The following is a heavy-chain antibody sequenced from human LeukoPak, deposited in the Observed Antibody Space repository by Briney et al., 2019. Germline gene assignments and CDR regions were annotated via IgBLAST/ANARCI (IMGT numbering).Heavy chain of an antibody. J-gene: IGHJ4*02. V-gene: IGHV1-69*05. CDR1: GGTFSSYA. CDR2: IIPIFGTA. CDR3: ASTFADYCGGDCYPYYFDY. D-gene: IGHD2-21*02. Sequence: SVKVSCKASGGTFSSYAISWVRQAPGQGLEWMGGIIPIFGTANYAQKFQGRVTITTVESTSTAYMELSSLRSEDTAVYYCASTFADYCGGDCYPYYFDYWGQGTLVTVSS.